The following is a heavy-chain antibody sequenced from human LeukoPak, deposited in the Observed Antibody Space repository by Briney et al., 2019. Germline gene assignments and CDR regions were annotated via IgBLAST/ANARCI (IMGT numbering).Heavy chain of an antibody. CDR1: GGSISSYY. CDR2: IYISGST. V-gene: IGHV4-4*07. Sequence: SETLSLTCTVSGGSISSYYWSWIRQPAGKGLEWIGRIYISGSTNYNPSLKSRVTMSVDTSKNQFSLKLSSVTAADTAVYYCARVGIYGDKTGVNWFDPWGQGTLVTVSS. J-gene: IGHJ5*02. D-gene: IGHD4-23*01. CDR3: ARVGIYGDKTGVNWFDP.